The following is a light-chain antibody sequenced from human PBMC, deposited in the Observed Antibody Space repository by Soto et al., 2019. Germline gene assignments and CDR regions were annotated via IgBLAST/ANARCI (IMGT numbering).Light chain of an antibody. Sequence: EIVMTQSPATLAVSPGETATLSCRASQSLSGNLAWYQQKPGQAPRLLIFRASTRATGVPARFSGRGSGTECTLTISGLQSEDFAVYYCQQYSNWPPWTFGPGTKVEIK. J-gene: IGKJ1*01. CDR3: QQYSNWPPWT. V-gene: IGKV3-15*01. CDR2: RAS. CDR1: QSLSGN.